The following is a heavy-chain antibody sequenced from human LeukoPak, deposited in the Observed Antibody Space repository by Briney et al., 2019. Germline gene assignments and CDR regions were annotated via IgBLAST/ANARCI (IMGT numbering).Heavy chain of an antibody. Sequence: SETLSLTCTVSGGSISSYYWSWIRQPPGKGLEWIGYIYYSGSTNYNPSLKSRVTISVDTSKNQFSLKLSSVTAADTAVYYCARGPGATIAFDIWGQGTMVTVSS. CDR1: GGSISSYY. J-gene: IGHJ3*02. CDR3: ARGPGATIAFDI. V-gene: IGHV4-59*01. D-gene: IGHD1-26*01. CDR2: IYYSGST.